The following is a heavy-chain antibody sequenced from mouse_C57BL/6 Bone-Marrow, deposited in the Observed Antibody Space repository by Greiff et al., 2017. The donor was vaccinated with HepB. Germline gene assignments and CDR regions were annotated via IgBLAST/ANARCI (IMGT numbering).Heavy chain of an antibody. CDR1: GYTFTSYW. D-gene: IGHD1-1*01. J-gene: IGHJ4*01. Sequence: QVHVKQPGAELVKPGASVKMSCKASGYTFTSYWITWVKQRPGQGLEWIGDIYPGSGSTNYNEKFKGKATLTADKSSSTAYMELRSLTSEDSAVYFCARRGYYGSSQDYYAMDHWGQGTSVTVSS. V-gene: IGHV1-55*01. CDR3: ARRGYYGSSQDYYAMDH. CDR2: IYPGSGST.